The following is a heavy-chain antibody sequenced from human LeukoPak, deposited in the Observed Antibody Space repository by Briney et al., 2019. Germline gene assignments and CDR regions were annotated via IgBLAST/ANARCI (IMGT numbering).Heavy chain of an antibody. Sequence: PGGSLRLSCAASGLTFDIYGMNWVRQAPGKGLEWVSFITGGSNTIYYADSVKGRFTISRDNARNSLYLQMNSLRVDDTAVYYCARDRMGGSFDYWGQGTLVTVSS. CDR1: GLTFDIYG. J-gene: IGHJ4*02. V-gene: IGHV3-48*01. CDR2: ITGGSNTI. D-gene: IGHD2-15*01. CDR3: ARDRMGGSFDY.